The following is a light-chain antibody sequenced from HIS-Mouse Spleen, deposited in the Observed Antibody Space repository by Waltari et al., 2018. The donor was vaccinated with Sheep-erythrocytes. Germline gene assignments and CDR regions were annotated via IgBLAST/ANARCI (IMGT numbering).Light chain of an antibody. V-gene: IGLV2-11*01. J-gene: IGLJ3*02. CDR1: SSDVGGYNY. Sequence: QSALTQPRSVSGSPGQSVTISCTGTSSDVGGYNYVSWYQQHPGKAPKLMIYDVSKRPSGFPDRFSGSKSGNTASLTISGLQAEDEADYYCCSYAGSYTWLFGGGTKLTVL. CDR3: CSYAGSYTWL. CDR2: DVS.